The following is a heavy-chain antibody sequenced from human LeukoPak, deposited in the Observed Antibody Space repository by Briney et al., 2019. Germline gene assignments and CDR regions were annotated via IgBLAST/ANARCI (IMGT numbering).Heavy chain of an antibody. CDR1: GFTFSSYA. CDR3: ARDQGYRYGSTYRSTVFDY. CDR2: IKEDGTEK. V-gene: IGHV3-7*01. Sequence: GRSLRLSCAASGFTFSSYAMHWVRQAPGKGLEWVANIKEDGTEKYYVDSVKGRFTISRDNAKNSLYLQMNSLRADDTAVYYCARDQGYRYGSTYRSTVFDYWGQGTLVTVSS. D-gene: IGHD5-18*01. J-gene: IGHJ4*02.